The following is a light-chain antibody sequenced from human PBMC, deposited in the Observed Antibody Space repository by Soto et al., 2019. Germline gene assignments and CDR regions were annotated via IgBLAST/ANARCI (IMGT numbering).Light chain of an antibody. J-gene: IGKJ1*01. CDR3: QQYAGSPRT. CDR2: GAS. V-gene: IGKV3-20*01. Sequence: EIVFTQSPGTLSLSPGARATLSCSASQSVSSSYLAWYQQKPGQAPGLLIYGASTRATAIPDRFTGSGSGTDFTLTINRVEPEDFAVYFCQQYAGSPRTFGQGTKVDIK. CDR1: QSVSSSY.